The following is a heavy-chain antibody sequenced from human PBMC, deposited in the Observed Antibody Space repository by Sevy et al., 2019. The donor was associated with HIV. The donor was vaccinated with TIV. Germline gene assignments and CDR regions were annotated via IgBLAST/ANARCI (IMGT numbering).Heavy chain of an antibody. CDR3: AKGSGGSGSYYDS. D-gene: IGHD3-10*01. CDR2: IDWDGGST. Sequence: GGSLRLSCAASGFTFDDYAMHWVRQAPGKGLEWVSRIDWDGGSTYYADPVKGRFTISRDNSKNSLYLQMNSLRAEDTAFYYCAKGSGGSGSYYDSWGQGTLVTVSS. CDR1: GFTFDDYA. V-gene: IGHV3-43D*04. J-gene: IGHJ4*02.